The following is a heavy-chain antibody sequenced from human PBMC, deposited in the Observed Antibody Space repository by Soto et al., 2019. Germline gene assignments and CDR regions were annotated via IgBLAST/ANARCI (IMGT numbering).Heavy chain of an antibody. D-gene: IGHD7-27*01. V-gene: IGHV3-23*01. Sequence: EVQLLESGGGVVQPGGSLRLSCAASGFTFNNYALNWVRQAPGKGLEWVSSISGTGGSTFYAGSAKGRFTISRDNSKNTLFLQMTSLRAEDTAVYYCGKGNSKWGTGDAFDIWGQWTIVTVSS. J-gene: IGHJ3*02. CDR1: GFTFNNYA. CDR3: GKGNSKWGTGDAFDI. CDR2: ISGTGGST.